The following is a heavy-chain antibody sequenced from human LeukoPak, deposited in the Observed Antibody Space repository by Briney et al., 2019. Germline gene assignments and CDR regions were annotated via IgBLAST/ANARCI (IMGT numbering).Heavy chain of an antibody. J-gene: IGHJ5*02. V-gene: IGHV1-69*04. D-gene: IGHD7-27*01. Sequence: TVNDTCKAYRGTYSSYAISWVRQTPGKELEWMGRIIPILGIANYAQKFQGRVTITADKSTSTAYMELSSLRSEDTAVYYCASLTGTNWFDPWGQGTLVTVSS. CDR3: ASLTGTNWFDP. CDR2: IIPILGIA. CDR1: RGTYSSYA.